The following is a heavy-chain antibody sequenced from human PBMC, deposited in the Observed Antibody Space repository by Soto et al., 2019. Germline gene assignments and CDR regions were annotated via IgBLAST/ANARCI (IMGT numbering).Heavy chain of an antibody. CDR3: ASALYCRVGSCYGGGDS. D-gene: IGHD2-15*01. CDR1: GFPFSHYS. J-gene: IGHJ4*02. Sequence: EVQLVESGGGLVKPGGSLRLSCAGSGFPFSHYSMNWVRQAPGKGLEWVSSIGNSGSFIYYADSVKGRFTVSRDNAKNSLYLQMNSLRAEDTGIYYCASALYCRVGSCYGGGDSWGQGTLVTVSS. V-gene: IGHV3-21*01. CDR2: IGNSGSFI.